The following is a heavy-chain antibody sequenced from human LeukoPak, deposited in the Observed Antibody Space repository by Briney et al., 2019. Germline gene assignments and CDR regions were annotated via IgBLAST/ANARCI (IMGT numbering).Heavy chain of an antibody. D-gene: IGHD4-17*01. CDR3: ARHGGAFGDYYFDY. J-gene: IGHJ4*01. CDR2: ISYNGIT. CDR1: GGSISRYY. V-gene: IGHV4-59*08. Sequence: SETLSLTCTVSGGSISRYYWSWIRQPPGKGLEWIGYISYNGITNYDPSLRSRVTISADTSKNQFSLKLSSVTAADTAVFYCARHGGAFGDYYFDYWGHGTLVTVSS.